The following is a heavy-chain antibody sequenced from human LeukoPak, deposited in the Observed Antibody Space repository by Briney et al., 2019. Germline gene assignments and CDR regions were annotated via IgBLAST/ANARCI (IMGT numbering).Heavy chain of an antibody. D-gene: IGHD1-7*01. CDR1: GGTFSSYA. V-gene: IGHV1-69*05. CDR3: ARVFDWNYFNWFDP. J-gene: IGHJ5*02. Sequence: SVKVSCKASGGTFSSYAISWVRQAPGQGLEWMGRIIPIFGTANYAQKFQGRVTITTDESTSTAYMELSSLRSEDTAVYYCARVFDWNYFNWFDPWGQGTLVTVSS. CDR2: IIPIFGTA.